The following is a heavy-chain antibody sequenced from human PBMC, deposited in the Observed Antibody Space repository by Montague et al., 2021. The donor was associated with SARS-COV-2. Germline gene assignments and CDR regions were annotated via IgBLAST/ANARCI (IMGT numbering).Heavy chain of an antibody. V-gene: IGHV4-61*08. CDR3: AREYFDSSGLVWIDP. CDR2: IYYSGNTYT. J-gene: IGHJ5*02. Sequence: SETLSLTCTVSGDSVSSGAYYWSWIRQPPGKGLEWIAYIYYSGNTYTKYNPSLESRVSISVDTPKNQFSLKLTSGSAADTAVYYCAREYFDSSGLVWIDPWGQGTLVIVSS. CDR1: GDSVSSGAYY. D-gene: IGHD3-22*01.